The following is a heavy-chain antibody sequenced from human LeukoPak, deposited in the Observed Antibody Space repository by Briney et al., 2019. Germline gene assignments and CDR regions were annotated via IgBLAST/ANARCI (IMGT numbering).Heavy chain of an antibody. CDR3: ARVGYSSGWYPAIFDY. V-gene: IGHV1-69*13. Sequence: GASVKVSCKASGGTFSSYAISWVRQAPGQGLEWMGGIIPIFGTANYAQKFQGRVTITADESTSTAYMELSSLRSEDTAVYYCARVGYSSGWYPAIFDYWGQGTLVTVSS. J-gene: IGHJ4*02. CDR2: IIPIFGTA. D-gene: IGHD6-19*01. CDR1: GGTFSSYA.